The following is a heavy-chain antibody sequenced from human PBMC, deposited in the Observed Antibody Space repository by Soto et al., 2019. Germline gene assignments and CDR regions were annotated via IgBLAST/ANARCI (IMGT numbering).Heavy chain of an antibody. V-gene: IGHV1-46*01. J-gene: IGHJ6*02. Sequence: QVQLVQSGAEVKKPGASVKVSCKASGYTFTSYYMHWVRQPPGQGLEWMGIINPSCGSTSYAQKFQGRVTMTRDTSTSTVYMELSSLRSEDTAGYDCARIAGTAALRVNYGMDVWGQGTTVPVSS. CDR2: INPSCGST. D-gene: IGHD1-7*01. CDR1: GYTFTSYY. CDR3: ARIAGTAALRVNYGMDV.